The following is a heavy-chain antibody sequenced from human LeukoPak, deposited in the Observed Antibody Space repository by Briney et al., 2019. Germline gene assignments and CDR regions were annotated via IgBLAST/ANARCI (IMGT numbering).Heavy chain of an antibody. CDR2: ISSSGSTI. V-gene: IGHV3-11*01. CDR1: GCTFSDYY. D-gene: IGHD3-9*01. J-gene: IGHJ4*02. CDR3: ARHSIMDDWYEDY. Sequence: GGSLRLSCAASGCTFSDYYMSWIRQAPGKGLEWVSYISSSGSTIYYADSVKGRFTISRDNAKNSLYLQMNSLRAEDTAVYYCARHSIMDDWYEDYWGQGTLVTVSS.